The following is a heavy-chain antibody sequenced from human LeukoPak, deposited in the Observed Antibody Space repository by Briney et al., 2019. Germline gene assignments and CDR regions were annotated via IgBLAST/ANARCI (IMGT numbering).Heavy chain of an antibody. CDR2: IYPADSDT. Sequence: PGASLKISCQVSRSIFTHYWIGWVRQLPGKGLASMGIIYPADSDTTYSPSFQGQVTISADKSIDTVYLQWSSLKASDTAMYYCARQSRDGSKTRGYFFDHWGQGTLVTVS. J-gene: IGHJ5*02. CDR3: ARQSRDGSKTRGYFFDH. V-gene: IGHV5-51*01. CDR1: RSIFTHYW. D-gene: IGHD3-10*01.